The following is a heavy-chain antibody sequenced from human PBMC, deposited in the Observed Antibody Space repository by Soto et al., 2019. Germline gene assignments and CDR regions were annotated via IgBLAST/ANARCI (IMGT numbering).Heavy chain of an antibody. D-gene: IGHD3-3*01. J-gene: IGHJ1*01. CDR1: GYTFTSYG. CDR3: ARGITIFGVVPG. CDR2: MNPNSGNT. V-gene: IGHV1-8*02. Sequence: GASVKVSCKASGYTFTSYGISWVRQAPGQGLEWMGWMNPNSGNTGYAQKFQGRVTMTRNTSISTAYMELSSLRSEDTAVYCRARGITIFGVVPGWGQGTLVTVSS.